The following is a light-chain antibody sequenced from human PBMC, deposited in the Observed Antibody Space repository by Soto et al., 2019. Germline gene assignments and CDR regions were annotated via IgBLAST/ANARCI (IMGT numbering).Light chain of an antibody. V-gene: IGKV1-39*01. CDR2: AAS. CDR3: QQSYSTTIT. Sequence: DIQMTQSPSSLSASVGDRVTITCRASQSISSYLNWYQQKPGKAPKLLIYAASSLQSGVPSRFSGSGSGTDFPLTISSLQPEDFATYYWQQSYSTTITFGQGTRLEIK. J-gene: IGKJ5*01. CDR1: QSISSY.